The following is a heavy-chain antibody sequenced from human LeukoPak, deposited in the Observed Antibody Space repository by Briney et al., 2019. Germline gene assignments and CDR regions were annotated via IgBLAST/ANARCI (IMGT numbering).Heavy chain of an antibody. CDR2: INPSGGST. CDR3: ARDSAGTEYWFDP. D-gene: IGHD3/OR15-3a*01. J-gene: IGHJ5*02. CDR1: GYTFTSYY. V-gene: IGHV1-46*01. Sequence: ASVKVSCKASGYTFTSYYMHWVRQAPGQGLEWMGIINPSGGSTSYAQKFQGRVTMTKDMSTSTVYMELSSLRSEDTAVYYCARDSAGTEYWFDPWGQGTLVTVSS.